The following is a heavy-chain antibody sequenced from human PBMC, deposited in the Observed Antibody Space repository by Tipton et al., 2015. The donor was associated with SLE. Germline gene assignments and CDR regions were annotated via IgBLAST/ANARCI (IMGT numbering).Heavy chain of an antibody. J-gene: IGHJ3*02. V-gene: IGHV4-34*01. Sequence: TLSLTCTVSGGSFSGYYWSWIRQPPGKGLEWIGEINHSGSTNYNPSLKSRVTISVDTSKNQFSLRLTSVTAADTALYYCGRARVGMGYVFDIWGQGTMVTVSS. CDR1: GGSFSGYY. CDR3: GRARVGMGYVFDI. D-gene: IGHD5-24*01. CDR2: INHSGST.